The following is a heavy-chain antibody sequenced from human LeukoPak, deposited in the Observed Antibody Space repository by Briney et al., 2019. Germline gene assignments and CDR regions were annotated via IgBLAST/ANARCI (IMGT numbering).Heavy chain of an antibody. CDR1: GFTVSSNY. Sequence: GSLRLSCAASGFTVSSNYMSWVRQAPGKGLEWVSVIYSGGSTYFADSVKGRFTISRDNSKNTLYLQMNSLRAEDTAVYYCAREVFGGSGGEPTGAFDIWGQGTMVTVSS. CDR3: AREVFGGSGGEPTGAFDI. CDR2: IYSGGST. D-gene: IGHD1-26*01. J-gene: IGHJ3*02. V-gene: IGHV3-53*01.